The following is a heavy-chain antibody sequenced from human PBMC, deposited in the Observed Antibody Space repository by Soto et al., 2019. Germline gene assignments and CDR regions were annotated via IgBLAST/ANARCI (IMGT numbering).Heavy chain of an antibody. CDR3: AKEYGRLDY. D-gene: IGHD4-17*01. V-gene: IGHV3-11*06. Sequence: LRLSCAASGFTFSDYYMSWVRQAPGKGLEWVSYISSSSGYTNYADSVKGRFTISRDNAKNSLYLQMNSLRAEDTAVYYCAKEYGRLDYWGQGTLVTVS. CDR2: ISSSSGYT. CDR1: GFTFSDYY. J-gene: IGHJ4*02.